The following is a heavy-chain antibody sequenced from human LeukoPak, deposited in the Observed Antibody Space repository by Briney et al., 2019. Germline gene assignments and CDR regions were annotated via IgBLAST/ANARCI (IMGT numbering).Heavy chain of an antibody. CDR1: GGSISSSSYY. V-gene: IGHV4-39*01. CDR2: IYYSGST. D-gene: IGHD6-13*01. CDR3: ARFLIAAAGTYYFDY. J-gene: IGHJ4*02. Sequence: PSETLSLTCTASGGSISSSSYYWGWIRQPPGKGLEWIGSIYYSGSTYYNPSLKSRVTISVDTSKNQFSLKLSSVTAADTAVYYCARFLIAAAGTYYFDYWGQGTLVTVSS.